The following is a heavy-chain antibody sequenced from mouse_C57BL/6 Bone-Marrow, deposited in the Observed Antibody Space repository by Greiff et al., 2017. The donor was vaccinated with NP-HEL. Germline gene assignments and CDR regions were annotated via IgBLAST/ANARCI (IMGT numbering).Heavy chain of an antibody. CDR1: GYTFTSYW. Sequence: VQLQQPGAELVKPGASVKVSCKASGYTFTSYWMHWVKQRPGQGLEWIGRIHPSDSDNKYNQKFKGKAKLTVDKSSSRADMQLSSLTSEDSAVYYCAITTVVAVDAMDYWGQGTSDTVTS. CDR3: AITTVVAVDAMDY. CDR2: IHPSDSDN. D-gene: IGHD1-1*01. V-gene: IGHV1-74*01. J-gene: IGHJ4*01.